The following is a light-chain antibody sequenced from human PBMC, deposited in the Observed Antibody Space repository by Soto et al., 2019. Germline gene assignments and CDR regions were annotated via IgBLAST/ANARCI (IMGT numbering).Light chain of an antibody. CDR3: QQGKTFPLT. Sequence: DIRMTQSPSSVSASVGDRVTITCRASQGISSWLAWYQQKPGKGPKLLIYAASNLEGGVPSRFSGSGSGTDFTLTISSLQPEDFATYYCQQGKTFPLTFGPGTKVDIK. V-gene: IGKV1-12*01. J-gene: IGKJ3*01. CDR1: QGISSW. CDR2: AAS.